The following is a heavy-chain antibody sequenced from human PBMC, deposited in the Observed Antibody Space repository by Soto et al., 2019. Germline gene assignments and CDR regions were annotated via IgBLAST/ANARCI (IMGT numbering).Heavy chain of an antibody. J-gene: IGHJ4*02. CDR3: ARDIGGTAMGLAY. D-gene: IGHD5-18*01. Sequence: GGSLRLSCAASGFTFSSYAMHWVRQAPGKGLEWVAVISYDGSNKYYADSVKGRFTISRDNSKNTLYLQMNSLRAEDTAVYYCARDIGGTAMGLAYWGQGTLVTVSS. CDR1: GFTFSSYA. V-gene: IGHV3-30-3*01. CDR2: ISYDGSNK.